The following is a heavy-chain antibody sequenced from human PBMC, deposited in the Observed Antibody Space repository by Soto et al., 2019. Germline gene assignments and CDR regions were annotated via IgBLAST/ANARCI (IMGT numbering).Heavy chain of an antibody. CDR2: INYSGST. D-gene: IGHD3-16*02. CDR3: ARLAPRYRIRDYNYYSLDF. J-gene: IGHJ6*02. Sequence: QVSLQESSPGLVKPSETLSLTCTVSGGSVSNYYWTWIRQPPGKGLEWISYINYSGSTDHSPSLKSRVTISLDTSKNQFSLRLISVTAADTAVYYCARLAPRYRIRDYNYYSLDFWGQGTTVIVSS. CDR1: GGSVSNYY. V-gene: IGHV4-59*02.